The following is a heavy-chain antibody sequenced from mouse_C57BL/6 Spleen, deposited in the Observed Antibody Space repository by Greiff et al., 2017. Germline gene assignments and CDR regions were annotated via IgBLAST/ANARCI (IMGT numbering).Heavy chain of an antibody. CDR3: AKEESNYVGAWFAY. Sequence: QVHVKQSGAELAKPGASVKLSCKASGYTFTSYWMHWVKQRPGQGLEWIGYINPSSGYTKYNQKFKDKATLTADKSSSTAYMQLSSLTYEDSAVYYWAKEESNYVGAWFAYWGQGTLVTVSA. D-gene: IGHD2-5*01. CDR2: INPSSGYT. J-gene: IGHJ3*01. V-gene: IGHV1-7*01. CDR1: GYTFTSYW.